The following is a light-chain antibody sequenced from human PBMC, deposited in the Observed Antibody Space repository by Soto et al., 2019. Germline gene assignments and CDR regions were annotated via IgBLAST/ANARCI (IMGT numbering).Light chain of an antibody. CDR1: STDF. V-gene: IGLV2-23*01. CDR2: DDT. CDR3: SSYPGRVFYV. J-gene: IGLJ1*01. Sequence: QSVLTQAASVSGSPGQSITISCTGTSTDFVSWFQQHPGKAPKLIIYDDTARPSGVSNRFSASTSGNVASLTISELQAEEKSDYYCSSYPGRVFYVSGPGTKV.